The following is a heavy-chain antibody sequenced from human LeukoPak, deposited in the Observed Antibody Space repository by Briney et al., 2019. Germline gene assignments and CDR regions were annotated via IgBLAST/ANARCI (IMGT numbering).Heavy chain of an antibody. CDR1: GGSISSGDYY. D-gene: IGHD2-2*01. CDR2: IYHSGST. Sequence: SQTLSLTCTVSGGSISSGDYYWSWIRQPPGKGLEWIGSIYHSGSTYYNPSLKSRVTISVDTSKNQFSLKLSSVTAADTAVYYCARPLFYCSSTSCPLNDAFDIWGQGTMVTVSS. V-gene: IGHV4-30-4*08. CDR3: ARPLFYCSSTSCPLNDAFDI. J-gene: IGHJ3*02.